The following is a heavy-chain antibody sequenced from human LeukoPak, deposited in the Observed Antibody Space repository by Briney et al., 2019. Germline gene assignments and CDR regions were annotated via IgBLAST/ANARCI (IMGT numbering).Heavy chain of an antibody. CDR1: GFTFSSSW. J-gene: IGHJ4*02. V-gene: IGHV3-7*01. CDR2: IKPDGSEK. D-gene: IGHD1-26*01. CDR3: ARDTVGVTDY. Sequence: GSLRLSRAAFGFTFSSSWMSWVRQAPGKGLEWVTNIKPDGSEKYYVDSVKGRFTISRDNAKNSLFLQMNSLRAEDTALYYCARDTVGVTDYWGQGTLVTVSS.